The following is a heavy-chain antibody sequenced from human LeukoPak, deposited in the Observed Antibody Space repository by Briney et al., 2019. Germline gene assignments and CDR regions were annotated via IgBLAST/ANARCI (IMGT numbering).Heavy chain of an antibody. CDR2: IEKDGSEK. J-gene: IGHJ4*02. CDR3: ARHLSGVTGYTYGRGIDY. CDR1: GFTFSSYE. Sequence: GGSLRLSCAASGFTFSSYEMNWVRQAPGKGLEWVANIEKDGSEKYYVDSVKGRFTISRDNAKKSLYLQMNSLRAEDTAVYYCARHLSGVTGYTYGRGIDYWGQGTLVTVSS. D-gene: IGHD5-18*01. V-gene: IGHV3-7*01.